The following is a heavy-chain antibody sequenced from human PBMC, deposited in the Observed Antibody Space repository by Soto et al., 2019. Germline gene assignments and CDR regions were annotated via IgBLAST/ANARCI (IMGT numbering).Heavy chain of an antibody. CDR1: GFTFSSYG. Sequence: QVQLVESGGGVVQPGRSLRLSCAASGFTFSSYGMHWVRQAPGKGLEWVAVISYDGSNKYYADSVKGRFTISRDNSKNTLYLQMNSLRAEDTAVYYCAKDLESGYCDYWGQGTLVTVSS. V-gene: IGHV3-30*18. J-gene: IGHJ4*02. D-gene: IGHD3-3*01. CDR2: ISYDGSNK. CDR3: AKDLESGYCDY.